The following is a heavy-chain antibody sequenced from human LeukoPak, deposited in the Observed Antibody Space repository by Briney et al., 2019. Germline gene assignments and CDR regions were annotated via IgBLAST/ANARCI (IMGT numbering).Heavy chain of an antibody. V-gene: IGHV3-53*01. J-gene: IGHJ4*02. CDR3: AREGSGYSDYDPDY. CDR1: GFSVSNKY. D-gene: IGHD5-12*01. CDR2: IYTGGDT. Sequence: PGESLRLSCAASGFSVSNKYMSWVRQAPGKGLEWVSVIYTGGDTYYADSVKGRFTISRDNSKNTVYLQMNSLRAEDTAVYYCAREGSGYSDYDPDYWGQGTLVTVSS.